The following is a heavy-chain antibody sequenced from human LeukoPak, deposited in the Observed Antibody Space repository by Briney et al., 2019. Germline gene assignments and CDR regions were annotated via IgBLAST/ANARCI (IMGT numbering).Heavy chain of an antibody. D-gene: IGHD3-10*01. CDR2: ISTNGGST. J-gene: IGHJ5*02. Sequence: GGSLRLSCSASGFTFSSYAMHWVRQAPGKGLEYVSAISTNGGSTYYADSVKGRFTISRDNSKNTLYLQMSSLRTEDTAVYYCVKDYYGSGSYNWFDPWGQGTPVTVSS. CDR3: VKDYYGSGSYNWFDP. CDR1: GFTFSSYA. V-gene: IGHV3-64D*06.